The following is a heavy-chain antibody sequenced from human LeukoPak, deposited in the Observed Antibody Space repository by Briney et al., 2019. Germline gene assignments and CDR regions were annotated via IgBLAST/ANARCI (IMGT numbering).Heavy chain of an antibody. CDR2: IYYSGST. V-gene: IGHV4-39*07. D-gene: IGHD3-10*01. J-gene: IGHJ6*03. CDR1: GGSISSSSYY. CDR3: ARLGEHSYMDV. Sequence: SETLSLTCTVSGGSISSSSYYWGWIRQPPGKGLEWIGSIYYSGSTYYNPSLKSRVTISVDTSKNQFSLKLTSVTAADTAVYFCARLGEHSYMDVWGRGTTVTVSS.